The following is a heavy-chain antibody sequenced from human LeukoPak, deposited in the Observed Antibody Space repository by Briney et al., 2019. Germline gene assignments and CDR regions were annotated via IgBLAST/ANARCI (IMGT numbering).Heavy chain of an antibody. CDR2: ISSTSSSTI. Sequence: GGSLRLSCAASGFTFSSYSMNWVRQAPGKGLEWVSYISSTSSSTIYYADSVKGRFTISRDNAKNSLYLQMNSLRAEDTAVYYCARDPGIAVAGYFDYWGQGTLVTVSS. V-gene: IGHV3-48*04. J-gene: IGHJ4*02. CDR1: GFTFSSYS. D-gene: IGHD6-19*01. CDR3: ARDPGIAVAGYFDY.